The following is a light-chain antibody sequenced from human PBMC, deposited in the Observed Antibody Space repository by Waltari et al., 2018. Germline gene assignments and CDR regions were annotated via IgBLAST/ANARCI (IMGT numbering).Light chain of an antibody. Sequence: GSLGQSVAISCTGTSTDVGGYNYVSWYQQHPGKAPKIIIYDVTKRPSGVTDEFSGSKSGNTASLTISGLQPEHEANYYCFSYAGSDTYVFGTGTEVTVL. CDR3: FSYAGSDTYV. V-gene: IGLV2-11*01. CDR2: DVT. J-gene: IGLJ1*01. CDR1: STDVGGYNY.